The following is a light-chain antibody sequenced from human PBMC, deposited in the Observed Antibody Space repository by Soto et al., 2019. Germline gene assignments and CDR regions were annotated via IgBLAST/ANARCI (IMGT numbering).Light chain of an antibody. CDR1: QSLVHSDGNTY. V-gene: IGKV2-24*01. CDR2: KIS. CDR3: MQATHSPWA. Sequence: DIVLTQAPLSSPVTLGQPASISCRSSQSLVHSDGNTYLSWLHQRPGQPPRLLIYKISKRFSGVPDRCSGSGAGTDFTLTITRVEAEDVGVYYCMQATHSPWAFGQGTKVEIK. J-gene: IGKJ1*01.